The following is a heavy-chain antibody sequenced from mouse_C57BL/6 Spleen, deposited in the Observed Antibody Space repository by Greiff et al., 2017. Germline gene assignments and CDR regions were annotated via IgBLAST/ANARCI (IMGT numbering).Heavy chain of an antibody. CDR3: ARNSNYRLAY. Sequence: EVKLVESGGGLVKPGGSLKLSCAASGFTFSDYGMHWVRQAPEKGLEWVAYISSGSSTIYYADTVKGRFTISRDNAKNTLFLQMTSLRSEDTAMYYCARNSNYRLAYWGQGTLVTVSA. CDR1: GFTFSDYG. D-gene: IGHD2-5*01. CDR2: ISSGSSTI. J-gene: IGHJ3*01. V-gene: IGHV5-17*01.